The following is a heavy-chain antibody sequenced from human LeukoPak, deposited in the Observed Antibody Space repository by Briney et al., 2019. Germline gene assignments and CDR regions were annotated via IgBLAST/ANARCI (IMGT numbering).Heavy chain of an antibody. CDR3: AKAWTTVTTGAFDI. V-gene: IGHV3-9*01. Sequence: GGSLRLSCAASGFTFDDYAMHWVRQAPGKGLEWVSGISWNSGSIGYADSVKGRFTISRDNAKNSLYLQMNSLRAEDTALYYFAKAWTTVTTGAFDIWGQGTMVTVSS. CDR2: ISWNSGSI. J-gene: IGHJ3*02. CDR1: GFTFDDYA. D-gene: IGHD4-17*01.